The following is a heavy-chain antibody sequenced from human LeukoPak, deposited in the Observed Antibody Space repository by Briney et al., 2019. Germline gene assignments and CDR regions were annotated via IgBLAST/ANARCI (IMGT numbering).Heavy chain of an antibody. V-gene: IGHV4-34*01. CDR3: ARRLDV. CDR2: INHSGST. CDR1: GGSLRGYY. J-gene: IGHJ6*02. Sequence: SETLSLTCAVYGGSLRGYYWTLIRQPPGRGLEWIGEINHSGSTNYNPSLKSRVTISVDTSKNQFSLKLTSVTAGDTAVYYCARRLDVWGQGTTVTVSS.